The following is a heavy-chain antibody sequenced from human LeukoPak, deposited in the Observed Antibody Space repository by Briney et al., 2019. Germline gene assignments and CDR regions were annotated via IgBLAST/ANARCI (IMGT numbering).Heavy chain of an antibody. Sequence: GRSLRLSCAASGFTFSSYAMHWVRQAPGKGLEWVAVISYDGSNKYYADSVKGRFTISRDNSKNTLYLQMNSLRAEDTAVYYCARDRRLVLDYPSGMDVGGKGTTVTVS. D-gene: IGHD3/OR15-3a*01. CDR2: ISYDGSNK. V-gene: IGHV3-30-3*01. CDR3: ARDRRLVLDYPSGMDV. CDR1: GFTFSSYA. J-gene: IGHJ6*04.